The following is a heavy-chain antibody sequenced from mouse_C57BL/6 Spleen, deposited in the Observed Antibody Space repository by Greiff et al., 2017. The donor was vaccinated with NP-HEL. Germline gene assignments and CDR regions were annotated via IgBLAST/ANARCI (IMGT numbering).Heavy chain of an antibody. CDR3: ARKRDYYAMDY. V-gene: IGHV1-64*01. CDR1: GYTFTSYW. CDR2: IHPNSGST. D-gene: IGHD3-3*01. J-gene: IGHJ4*01. Sequence: QVQLQQPGAELVKPGASVKLSCKASGYTFTSYWMHWVKQRPGQGLEWIGMIHPNSGSTNYNEKFKSKATLTVDKSSSTAYMQLSSLTSEDSAVYYCARKRDYYAMDYWGQGTSVTVSS.